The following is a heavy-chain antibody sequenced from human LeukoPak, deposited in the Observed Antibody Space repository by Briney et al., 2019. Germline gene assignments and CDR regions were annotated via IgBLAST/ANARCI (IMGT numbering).Heavy chain of an antibody. CDR3: LTTR. CDR1: GFTFSNVS. V-gene: IGHV3-15*01. J-gene: IGHJ4*02. CDR2: IKSKADGGTA. Sequence: GGSLRLSCAASGFTFSNVSMSWVRQAPGKGLEWVGRIKSKADGGTADYAAPVTGRFTISRDDSRNTVYLQMSSLKIEDTGVYYCLTTRWGQGTLVTVSS.